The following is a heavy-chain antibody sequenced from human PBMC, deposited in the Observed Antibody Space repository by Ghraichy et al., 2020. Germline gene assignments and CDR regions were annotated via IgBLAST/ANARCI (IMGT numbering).Heavy chain of an antibody. CDR2: MSPTGRTI. Sequence: GGSLRLSCAVSGFTFSDYYMTWIRQAPGKGLQWVAYMSPTGRTIYYADSVKGRFIISRDDAKNSLYLQLNNLTAEDTAVYYCARDFKGEWGLFQFDHWDQGTMVTVSS. CDR1: GFTFSDYY. J-gene: IGHJ4*02. D-gene: IGHD2-21*01. V-gene: IGHV3-11*01. CDR3: ARDFKGEWGLFQFDH.